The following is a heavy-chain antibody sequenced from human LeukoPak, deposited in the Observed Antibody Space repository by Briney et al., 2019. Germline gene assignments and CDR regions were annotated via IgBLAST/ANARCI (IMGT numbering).Heavy chain of an antibody. Sequence: SETLSLTCAVYGGSFSGYYWSWIRQPPGKGLEWIGEINHSGSTNYNPSLKSRVTISVDTSKNQFSLKLSSVTAADTAVYYCASPTGDSSGYYPPEVAFDIWGQGTMVTVSS. CDR2: INHSGST. CDR1: GGSFSGYY. J-gene: IGHJ3*02. V-gene: IGHV4-34*01. CDR3: ASPTGDSSGYYPPEVAFDI. D-gene: IGHD3-22*01.